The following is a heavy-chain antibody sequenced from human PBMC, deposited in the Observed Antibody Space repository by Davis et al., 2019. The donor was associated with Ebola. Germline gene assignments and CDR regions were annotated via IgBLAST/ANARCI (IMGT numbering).Heavy chain of an antibody. V-gene: IGHV5-51*01. CDR3: ASLRRTITGMDDAFDM. CDR1: GNSFSSHW. Sequence: KVSCKDSGNSFSSHWIAWVRQMPGKGLEWMGIIYTGDSDTRYSPSFRGQVTISADKSIKTAFLHWSSLKASDTAMYYCASLRRTITGMDDAFDMWGQGTMVTVSS. CDR2: IYTGDSDT. J-gene: IGHJ3*02. D-gene: IGHD2-8*02.